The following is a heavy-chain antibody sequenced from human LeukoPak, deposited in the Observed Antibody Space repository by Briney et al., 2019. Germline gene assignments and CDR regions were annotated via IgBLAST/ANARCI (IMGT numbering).Heavy chain of an antibody. Sequence: SETLSLTCTVSGGSISSYYWSWIRQPPGKGLEWIGYIYYSGSTNYNPSLKSRVTISVDTSKNQFSLKLSSVTAADTAAYYCARGQGDYWGQGTLVTVSS. V-gene: IGHV4-59*01. D-gene: IGHD3-10*01. CDR1: GGSISSYY. J-gene: IGHJ4*02. CDR2: IYYSGST. CDR3: ARGQGDY.